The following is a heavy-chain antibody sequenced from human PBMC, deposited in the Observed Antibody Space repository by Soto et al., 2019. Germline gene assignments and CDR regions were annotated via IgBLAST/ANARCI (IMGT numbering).Heavy chain of an antibody. Sequence: DSVKVSCKASGYTFTSYGISWVRQAPGQGLEWMGWISAYNGNTNYAQKLQGRVTMTTDTSTSTAYMELRSLRSDDTAVYYCARGAYDSSGYYSDFDYWGQGTLVTVSS. J-gene: IGHJ4*02. CDR2: ISAYNGNT. CDR3: ARGAYDSSGYYSDFDY. D-gene: IGHD3-22*01. CDR1: GYTFTSYG. V-gene: IGHV1-18*01.